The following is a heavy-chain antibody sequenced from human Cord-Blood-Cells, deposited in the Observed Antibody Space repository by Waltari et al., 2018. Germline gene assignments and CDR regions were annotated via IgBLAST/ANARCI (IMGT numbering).Heavy chain of an antibody. CDR2: IYYSGST. V-gene: IGHV4-39*01. CDR1: GGSISSSSYY. CDR3: ARHLTSSSWYGWYFDL. D-gene: IGHD6-13*01. Sequence: QLQLQESGPGLVKPSETLSLTCTVSGGSISSSSYYWGWIRQPPGKGLEWIGSIYYSGSTDHNPSLTSRVTISVDTSKNQFSLKLSSVTAADTAVYYCARHLTSSSWYGWYFDLWGRGTLVTVSA. J-gene: IGHJ2*01.